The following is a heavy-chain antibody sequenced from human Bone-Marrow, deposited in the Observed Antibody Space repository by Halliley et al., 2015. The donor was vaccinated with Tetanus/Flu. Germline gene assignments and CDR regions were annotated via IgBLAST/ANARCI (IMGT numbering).Heavy chain of an antibody. CDR3: ARHYRHWLFDY. D-gene: IGHD3-16*02. V-gene: IGHV4-39*01. CDR1: GVSLTSSGYY. Sequence: GLVKPSETLSLTCTVSGVSLTSSGYYWGWIRQPPGKGLEWIGSLYYSGSTYYNPSLKSRVSISVDTSKNHLSLNLNSVTAADTAVYYCARHYRHWLFDYWGQGTLVTVSP. J-gene: IGHJ4*02. CDR2: LYYSGST.